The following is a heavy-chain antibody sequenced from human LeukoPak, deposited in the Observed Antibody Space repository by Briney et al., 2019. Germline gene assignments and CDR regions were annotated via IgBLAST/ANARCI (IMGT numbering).Heavy chain of an antibody. CDR2: IYYSGST. Sequence: PSETLSLTCTVSGGSISSGDYYWSWIRQPPGKGLEWIGYIYYSGSTYYNPSLKSRVTISVDTSKNQFSLKLSSVTAADTAVYYCARGAYCGGDCYSGGIQHWGQGTLVTVSS. D-gene: IGHD2-21*02. CDR1: GGSISSGDYY. CDR3: ARGAYCGGDCYSGGIQH. V-gene: IGHV4-30-4*01. J-gene: IGHJ1*01.